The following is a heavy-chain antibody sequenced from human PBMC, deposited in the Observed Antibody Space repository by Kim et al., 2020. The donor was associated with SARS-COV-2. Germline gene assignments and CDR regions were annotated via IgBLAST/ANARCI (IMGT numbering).Heavy chain of an antibody. CDR1: GFTFSSFA. J-gene: IGHJ4*02. V-gene: IGHV3-23*01. CDR2: IRGSGTST. CDR3: AKDKLGSGWPFDS. D-gene: IGHD6-25*01. Sequence: GGSLRLSCAASGFTFSSFAMSWVRQAPGKGLEWVSGIRGSGTSTYYADSVKDRFTISRDKYKNTLYLQMNSLRIADAAVNYRAKDKLGSGWPFDSRGQGT.